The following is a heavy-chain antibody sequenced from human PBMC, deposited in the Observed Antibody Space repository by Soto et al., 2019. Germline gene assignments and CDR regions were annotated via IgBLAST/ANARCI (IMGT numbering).Heavy chain of an antibody. CDR1: GYTFTSYG. Sequence: ASVKVSCKASGYTFTSYGISWVRQAPGQGLEWMGWISAYNGNTNYAQKLQGRVTMTTDTSTSTAYMELRSLRSDDTAVYYCARDLTMIVVVTYYYGMDVWGQGTTVTVSS. D-gene: IGHD3-22*01. J-gene: IGHJ6*02. CDR3: ARDLTMIVVVTYYYGMDV. V-gene: IGHV1-18*01. CDR2: ISAYNGNT.